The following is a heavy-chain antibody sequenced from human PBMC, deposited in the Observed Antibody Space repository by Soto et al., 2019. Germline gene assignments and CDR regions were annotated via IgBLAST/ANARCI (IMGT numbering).Heavy chain of an antibody. CDR2: ISAYNGNT. D-gene: IGHD2-15*01. CDR3: ATVAGCSGASSYYVGHCFDT. J-gene: IGHJ5*02. Sequence: ASVKVSCKASGYTFTSYGISWVRQAPGQGLEWMGWISAYNGNTNYAQKLQGRVTMTTDTSTSTAYMELRSLRSDDTAVYYCATVAGCSGASSYYVGHCFDTWGQGTLVTVSS. CDR1: GYTFTSYG. V-gene: IGHV1-18*01.